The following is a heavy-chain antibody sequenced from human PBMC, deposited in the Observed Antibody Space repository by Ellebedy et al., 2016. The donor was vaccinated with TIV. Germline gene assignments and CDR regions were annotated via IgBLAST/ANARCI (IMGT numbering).Heavy chain of an antibody. CDR1: GFTFSSYS. V-gene: IGHV3-48*04. Sequence: GESLKISCAASGFTFSSYSMNWVRQAPGKGLEWVSYISSRGSTIYYADSVKGRFTISRDNAKNSLYLQMNSLRAEDTAVYYCARVVAEGIAVAAGGYYGMDVWGQGTTVTVSS. D-gene: IGHD6-19*01. CDR3: ARVVAEGIAVAAGGYYGMDV. J-gene: IGHJ6*02. CDR2: ISSRGSTI.